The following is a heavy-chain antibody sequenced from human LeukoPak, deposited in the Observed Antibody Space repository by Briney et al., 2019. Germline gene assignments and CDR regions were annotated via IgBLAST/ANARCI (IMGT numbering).Heavy chain of an antibody. J-gene: IGHJ5*02. CDR2: ISAYNGNT. V-gene: IGHV1-18*01. CDR1: GYTFTSYG. Sequence: ASVKVSCKASGYTFTSYGISWVRQAPGQGLEWMGWISAYNGNTNYAQKLQGRVTMTTDTSTSTAYMELRSLRSDDTAVYYCAGDPMTYYDILTGSDNWFDPWGQGTLVTVSS. CDR3: AGDPMTYYDILTGSDNWFDP. D-gene: IGHD3-9*01.